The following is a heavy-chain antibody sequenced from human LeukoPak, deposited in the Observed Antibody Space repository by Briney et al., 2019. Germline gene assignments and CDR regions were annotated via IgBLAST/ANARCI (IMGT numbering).Heavy chain of an antibody. D-gene: IGHD2-8*01. CDR2: INPNNGGT. CDR3: ARDEAIYNGAWKQTNWFDP. Sequence: ASVKVSCKASGYRFIDYFIHWVRQAPGHGLEWMGWINPNNGGTKHAQKFQGRVTMSRDTSISTAYIELTSLTYDDTATYFCARDEAIYNGAWKQTNWFDPWGQGTQVTVSS. J-gene: IGHJ5*02. V-gene: IGHV1-2*02. CDR1: GYRFIDYF.